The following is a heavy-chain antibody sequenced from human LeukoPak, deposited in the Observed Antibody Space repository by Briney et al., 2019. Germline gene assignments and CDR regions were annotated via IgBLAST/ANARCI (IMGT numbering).Heavy chain of an antibody. CDR3: AINQAGYCGGGSCYRHEFYYMDV. V-gene: IGHV1-69*06. CDR2: IIPVFGTA. D-gene: IGHD2-15*01. J-gene: IGHJ6*03. Sequence: ASVKVSCKASGGTFSSYAISWVRQAPGQGLEWMGGIIPVFGTANYAEKFQDRVTITADKSTSTAYMELSSLRSEDTAMYYCAINQAGYCGGGSCYRHEFYYMDVWGKGTSVTVSS. CDR1: GGTFSSYA.